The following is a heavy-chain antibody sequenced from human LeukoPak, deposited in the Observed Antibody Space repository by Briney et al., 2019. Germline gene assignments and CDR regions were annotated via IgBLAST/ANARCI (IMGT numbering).Heavy chain of an antibody. D-gene: IGHD6-13*01. CDR2: IYSSGGT. J-gene: IGHJ4*02. V-gene: IGHV4-39*07. CDR3: ASISSSWYTPNFDY. CDR1: GVSISSGSNY. Sequence: SETLSLTCSVSGVSISSGSNYWGWIRQPPGKTLEWIGSIYSSGGTYYNPSLKSRAIILIDTSKNQFSLKLSSVTAADTAVYYCASISSSWYTPNFDYWGQGTLVTVSS.